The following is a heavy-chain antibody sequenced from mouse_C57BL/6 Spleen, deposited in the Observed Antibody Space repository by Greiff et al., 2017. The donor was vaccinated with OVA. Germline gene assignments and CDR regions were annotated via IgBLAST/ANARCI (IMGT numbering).Heavy chain of an antibody. D-gene: IGHD1-1*01. CDR2: INPSNGGT. CDR1: GYTFTSYW. V-gene: IGHV1-53*01. J-gene: IGHJ4*01. CDR3: ARSGYYGSSYLYAMDY. Sequence: QVQLQQPGTELVKPGASVKLSCKASGYTFTSYWMHWVKQRPGQGLEWIGNINPSNGGTNYNEKFKSKATLTVDKSSSTAYMQLSSLTSEDSAVYYCARSGYYGSSYLYAMDYWGQGTSVTVSS.